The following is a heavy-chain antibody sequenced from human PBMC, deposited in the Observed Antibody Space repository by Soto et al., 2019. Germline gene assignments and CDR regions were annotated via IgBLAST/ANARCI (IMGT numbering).Heavy chain of an antibody. J-gene: IGHJ4*02. D-gene: IGHD5-18*01. CDR3: ARGSDTAMEDYYFDY. CDR1: GESVSSNSAA. V-gene: IGHV6-1*01. CDR2: TYYRSKWYN. Sequence: PSQTLSLTCVISGESVSSNSAAWNWIRQSPSRGLEWLGRTYYRSKWYNDYAVSVKSRITINPDTSKNQFSLQLNSVTPEDTAVYYCARGSDTAMEDYYFDYWGQGTLVTVSS.